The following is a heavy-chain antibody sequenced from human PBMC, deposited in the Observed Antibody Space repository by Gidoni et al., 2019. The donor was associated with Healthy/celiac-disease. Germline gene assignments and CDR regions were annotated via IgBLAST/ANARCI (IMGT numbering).Heavy chain of an antibody. CDR1: GFTFSSYG. Sequence: QVQLVESGGGVVQPGRSLRPSCAASGFTFSSYGMHWVRQAPGKGLEWVAVISYDGSNKYYADSVKGRFTISRDNSKNTLYLQMNSLRAEDTAVYYCAKDDILTGYYSMLDYWGQGTLVTVSS. CDR3: AKDDILTGYYSMLDY. CDR2: ISYDGSNK. V-gene: IGHV3-30*18. J-gene: IGHJ4*02. D-gene: IGHD3-9*01.